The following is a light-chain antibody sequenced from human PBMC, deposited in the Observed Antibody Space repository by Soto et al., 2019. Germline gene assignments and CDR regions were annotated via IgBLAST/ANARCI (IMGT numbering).Light chain of an antibody. CDR1: QSVSNY. J-gene: IGKJ5*01. Sequence: EIVLTQSPATLSLSPGERVTLSCRASQSVSNYLAWYQQKPGQAPRLLVPAASNRATGIPARFSGSGSGTDFTLTISSLEPEDFGVFYCQQRFDWPKITFGQGTRLEIK. V-gene: IGKV3-11*01. CDR2: AAS. CDR3: QQRFDWPKIT.